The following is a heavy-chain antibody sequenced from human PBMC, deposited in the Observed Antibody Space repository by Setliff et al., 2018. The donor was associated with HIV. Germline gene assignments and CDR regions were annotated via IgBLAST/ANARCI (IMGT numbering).Heavy chain of an antibody. CDR2: IIPIFGTA. J-gene: IGHJ4*02. CDR1: GGAFSSYA. D-gene: IGHD5-18*01. V-gene: IGHV1-69*05. Sequence: GASVKVSCKASGGAFSSYALSWVRQAPGQGLEWMGGIIPIFGTANYAQKFQGRVTITTDESTSTAYMELRRLRSEDTAIYYCARQVGSQYSYWAYYFDSWGQGALVTFSS. CDR3: ARQVGSQYSYWAYYFDS.